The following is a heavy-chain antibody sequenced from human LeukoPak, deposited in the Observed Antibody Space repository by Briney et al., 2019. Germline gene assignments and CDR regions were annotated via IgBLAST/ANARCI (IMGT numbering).Heavy chain of an antibody. D-gene: IGHD6-19*01. Sequence: PSETLSLTCAVYGGSFSGYYWSWIRQPPGKGLEWIGEINHSGSTNYNPSLKSRVTISVDTSKNQFSLKLSSVTAADTAVYYCARGNTFGIEGAGTRRRNNWFDPGGQGTRVTVSS. CDR1: GGSFSGYY. V-gene: IGHV4-34*01. CDR2: INHSGST. J-gene: IGHJ5*02. CDR3: ARGNTFGIEGAGTRRRNNWFDP.